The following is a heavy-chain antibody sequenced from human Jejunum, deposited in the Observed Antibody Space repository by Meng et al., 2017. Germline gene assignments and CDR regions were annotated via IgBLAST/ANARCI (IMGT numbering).Heavy chain of an antibody. Sequence: GGSLRLSCAASGFTFSDYAMHWVRQAPGKGLEWVSVISYEGSSQSYANSVKGRFTISRDNSKNTLYLQMNSLTPEDTAVYYCGREPSFGEHDYWGQGTLVTVSS. CDR3: GREPSFGEHDY. J-gene: IGHJ4*02. D-gene: IGHD3-10*01. CDR2: ISYEGSSQ. CDR1: GFTFSDYA. V-gene: IGHV3-30*01.